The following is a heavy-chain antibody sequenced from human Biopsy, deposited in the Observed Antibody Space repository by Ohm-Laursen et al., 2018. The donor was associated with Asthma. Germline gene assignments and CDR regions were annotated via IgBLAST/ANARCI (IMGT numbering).Heavy chain of an antibody. D-gene: IGHD4-17*01. CDR2: ISKDASTQ. CDR3: VRDGADDAFDI. CDR1: GFTFSSFA. V-gene: IGHV3-30*01. J-gene: IGHJ3*02. Sequence: SLRLSCAASGFTFSSFAMSWVRQAPGKGLEWVGVISKDASTQDYADSVKGRFTMARDNSKNTLDLQMNSLREEDTAVYYCVRDGADDAFDIWGQGTVVSVSS.